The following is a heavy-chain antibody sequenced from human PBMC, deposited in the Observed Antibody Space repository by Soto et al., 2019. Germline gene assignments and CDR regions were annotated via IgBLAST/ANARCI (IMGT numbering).Heavy chain of an antibody. CDR3: ARRKGYWSAKEAFDL. CDR2: INHSGSS. V-gene: IGHV4-59*08. CDR1: GGSVSSTF. J-gene: IGHJ3*01. Sequence: QVQLQESGPGLVKPSETLSLTCTVSGGSVSSTFWNWFRQAPGKGLEWIGYINHSGSSNYSPSLKSRVTMAVDTSKSQFSLKLNSLSAADTAVYYCARRKGYWSAKEAFDLWGQGTLVTVSS. D-gene: IGHD2-15*01.